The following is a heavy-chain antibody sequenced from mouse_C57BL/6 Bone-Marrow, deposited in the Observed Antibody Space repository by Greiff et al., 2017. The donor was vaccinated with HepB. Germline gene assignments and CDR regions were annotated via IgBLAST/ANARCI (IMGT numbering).Heavy chain of an antibody. CDR3: AREGWAYWYFDV. CDR2: IDPSDSYT. J-gene: IGHJ1*03. Sequence: VQLQQPGAELVKPGASVKLSCKASGYTFTSYWMQWVKQRPGQGLEWIGEIDPSDSYTNYNQKFKGKATLTVDTSSSKAYMQLSSLTSEDSAVYYCAREGWAYWYFDVWGTGTTVTVSS. CDR1: GYTFTSYW. V-gene: IGHV1-50*01. D-gene: IGHD2-3*01.